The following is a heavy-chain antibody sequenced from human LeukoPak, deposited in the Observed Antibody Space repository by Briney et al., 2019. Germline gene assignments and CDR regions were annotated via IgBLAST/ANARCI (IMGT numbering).Heavy chain of an antibody. Sequence: SETLSLTCTVSGGSISSYYWSWIRQPAGKGLEWIGRIYTSGSTNYNPSLKSRVTRSVDTSKNQFSLKLSSVTAADTAVYYCAGDLGYDYRGYYYYGMDVWGQGTTVTVSS. J-gene: IGHJ6*02. CDR3: AGDLGYDYRGYYYYGMDV. V-gene: IGHV4-4*07. CDR2: IYTSGST. D-gene: IGHD5-12*01. CDR1: GGSISSYY.